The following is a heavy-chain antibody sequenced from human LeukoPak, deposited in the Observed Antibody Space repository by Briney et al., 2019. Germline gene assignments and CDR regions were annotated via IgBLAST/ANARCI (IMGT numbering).Heavy chain of an antibody. D-gene: IGHD3-10*01. Sequence: SETLSLTCAVSGGSISSGGYSWSWIRQPPGKGLEWIGYIYYSGSTYYNPSLKSRVTISVDTTKNQFSLKLSSVTAADTAVYYCARVGGQRRPINRHYYGSGSTKYYFDYWGQGTLVTVSS. J-gene: IGHJ4*02. V-gene: IGHV4-30-4*07. CDR2: IYYSGST. CDR3: ARVGGQRRPINRHYYGSGSTKYYFDY. CDR1: GGSISSGGYS.